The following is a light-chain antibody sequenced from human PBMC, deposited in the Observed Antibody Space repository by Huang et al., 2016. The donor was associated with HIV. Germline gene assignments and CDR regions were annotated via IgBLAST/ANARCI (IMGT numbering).Light chain of an antibody. CDR1: QSLLHSNGYNY. V-gene: IGKV2-28*01. CDR3: LQAIQIPPT. J-gene: IGKJ2*01. CDR2: LGS. Sequence: DIVMTQSPLSLPVTPGEPASISCRSSQSLLHSNGYNYLDWYLQKPGQSPQLLISLGSNRASGVPDMFSGSGSGTDFTLKISRVEAEDVGVYYCLQAIQIPPTFGQGTKLEIK.